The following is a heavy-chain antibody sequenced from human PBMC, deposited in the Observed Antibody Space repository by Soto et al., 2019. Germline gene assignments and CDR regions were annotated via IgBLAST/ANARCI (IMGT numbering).Heavy chain of an antibody. CDR2: IIPILGIA. CDR1: GGTFSSYT. Sequence: QVQLVQSGAEVKKPGSSVKVSCKASGGTFSSYTISWVRQAPGQGLEWMGRIIPILGIANYAQKFQGRVTITADKSTSTAYMELSSLRSEDTAVYYCARDASTTVTRNKNWFDPWGQGTLVTVSS. CDR3: ARDASTTVTRNKNWFDP. J-gene: IGHJ5*02. D-gene: IGHD4-17*01. V-gene: IGHV1-69*08.